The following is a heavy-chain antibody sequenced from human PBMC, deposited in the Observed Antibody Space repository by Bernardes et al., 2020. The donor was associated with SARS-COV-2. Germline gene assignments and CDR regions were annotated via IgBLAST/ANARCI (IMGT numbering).Heavy chain of an antibody. D-gene: IGHD2-2*01. CDR3: AKGRVPTAMNINYGMDV. Sequence: GGVLRLSCAAPGFSFGDYALSSVRQAPGEGLGGVSTIIRSGVRVYYADSVKGRLTVSRDNYRNTLYLQMNSLRAEDTAEYYCAKGRVPTAMNINYGMDVWGQATTVTVSS. J-gene: IGHJ6*02. CDR1: GFSFGDYA. CDR2: IIRSGVRV. V-gene: IGHV3-23*01.